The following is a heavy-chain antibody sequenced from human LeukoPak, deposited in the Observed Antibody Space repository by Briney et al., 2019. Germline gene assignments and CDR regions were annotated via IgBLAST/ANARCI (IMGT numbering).Heavy chain of an antibody. Sequence: ASVKVSCKASGYTFTSYYMHWVRQAPGQRLEWMGWMNPNSGNTGYAQKFQGRVTMTRDTSISTAYMELSSLRSEDTAVYYCARGRRSGSYSGYYYYGMDVWGQGTTVTVSS. D-gene: IGHD1-26*01. CDR2: MNPNSGNT. CDR3: ARGRRSGSYSGYYYYGMDV. J-gene: IGHJ6*02. V-gene: IGHV1-8*02. CDR1: GYTFTSYY.